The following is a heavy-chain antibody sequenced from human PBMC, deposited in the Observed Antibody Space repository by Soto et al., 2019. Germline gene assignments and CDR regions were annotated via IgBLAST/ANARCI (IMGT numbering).Heavy chain of an antibody. CDR2: ISPMFASP. CDR1: GGKFNTDS. Sequence: VQLVQSGAEVKKPGSSVKVSCKASGGKFNTDSITWLRQAPGQGLEWLGGISPMFASPNYAPMFQGRGTIAADESTTTAYMELSSLRSEDTAVYYCAREVVTVTTLGCFDYWGQGTLVTVSS. J-gene: IGHJ4*02. CDR3: AREVVTVTTLGCFDY. V-gene: IGHV1-69*01. D-gene: IGHD4-17*01.